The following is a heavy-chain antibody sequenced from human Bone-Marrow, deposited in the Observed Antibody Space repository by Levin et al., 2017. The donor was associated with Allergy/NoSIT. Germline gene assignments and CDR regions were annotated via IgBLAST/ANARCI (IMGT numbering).Heavy chain of an antibody. Sequence: PWASVKVSCKVSGYTLIELSIHWVRQAPGKGLEWMGGFDPEKDETIYAQKFQGRVTMTEDTSTDTAYMELTRLTSDDTALYFCATELVNMFDYWGQGTLVTVSS. D-gene: IGHD6-6*01. CDR2: FDPEKDET. CDR1: GYTLIELS. V-gene: IGHV1-24*01. CDR3: ATELVNMFDY. J-gene: IGHJ4*02.